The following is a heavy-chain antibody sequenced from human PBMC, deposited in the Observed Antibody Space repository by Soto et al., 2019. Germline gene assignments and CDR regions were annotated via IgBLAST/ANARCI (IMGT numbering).Heavy chain of an antibody. CDR2: IIPIFGTA. J-gene: IGHJ4*02. Sequence: SVKVSCKASGGTFSSYAISWVRQAPGQGLEWMGGIIPIFGTANYAQKFQGRVTITADESTSTAYMELSSLRSEDTAVYYCASLLSGYSSGWYHGPIDYWGQGTLVTVSS. V-gene: IGHV1-69*13. D-gene: IGHD6-19*01. CDR3: ASLLSGYSSGWYHGPIDY. CDR1: GGTFSSYA.